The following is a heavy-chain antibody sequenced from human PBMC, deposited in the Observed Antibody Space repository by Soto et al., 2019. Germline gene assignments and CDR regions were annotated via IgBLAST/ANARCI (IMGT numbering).Heavy chain of an antibody. J-gene: IGHJ4*02. CDR1: GGSISSGGYY. D-gene: IGHD2-2*01. CDR2: IYYSGST. Sequence: QVQLQESGPGLVKPSQTLSLTCTVSGGSISSGGYYWSWIRQHPGKGLEWIGYIYYSGSTYYNPSLKRRVTISVDTSKNQFSLKLSAVTAADTAMYYWAREEGVVVPAAMGHFDYWGQGTLVTVSS. CDR3: AREEGVVVPAAMGHFDY. V-gene: IGHV4-31*03.